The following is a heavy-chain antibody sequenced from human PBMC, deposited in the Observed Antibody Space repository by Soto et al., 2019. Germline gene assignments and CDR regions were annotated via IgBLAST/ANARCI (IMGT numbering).Heavy chain of an antibody. J-gene: IGHJ4*02. V-gene: IGHV3-23*01. CDR2: ISGSGGST. CDR1: GFTFSSYA. CDR3: AKVDWSSGWSLGGVDY. D-gene: IGHD6-19*01. Sequence: GGSLRLSCAASGFTFSSYAMSWVRQAPGKGLEWVSAISGSGGSTYYADSVKGRFTISRDNSKNTLYLQMNSLRAEDTAVYYCAKVDWSSGWSLGGVDYWGQGTLVTVSS.